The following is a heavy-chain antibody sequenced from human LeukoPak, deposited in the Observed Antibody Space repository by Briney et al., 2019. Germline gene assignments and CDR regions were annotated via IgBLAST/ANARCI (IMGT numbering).Heavy chain of an antibody. Sequence: GTSLRLSCAASGFTFINYGMYWIRQAPGKGLEWVATVWHDGNNKYYADSVQGRFTISRDNSRNTLFLQMDSLRVEDTGLCYCARDPDRSGFDYWGQGTLVTVSS. D-gene: IGHD1-14*01. CDR2: VWHDGNNK. J-gene: IGHJ4*02. CDR1: GFTFINYG. CDR3: ARDPDRSGFDY. V-gene: IGHV3-33*07.